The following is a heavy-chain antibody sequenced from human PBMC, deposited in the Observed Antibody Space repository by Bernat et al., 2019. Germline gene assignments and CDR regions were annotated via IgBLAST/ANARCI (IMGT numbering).Heavy chain of an antibody. CDR2: INGDGRRT. Sequence: VPVVESGGGLVQPGGSLRLSCTASGFTFSNNWMHWVRRAPGEGLVLVSHINGDGRRTDYADSVKGRFTISRDNAKNTLYLQMNSLRAEDTAVYYCARGGISYNIDYWGQGTLVTVPT. V-gene: IGHV3-74*01. D-gene: IGHD5-18*01. CDR3: ARGGISYNIDY. CDR1: GFTFSNNW. J-gene: IGHJ4*02.